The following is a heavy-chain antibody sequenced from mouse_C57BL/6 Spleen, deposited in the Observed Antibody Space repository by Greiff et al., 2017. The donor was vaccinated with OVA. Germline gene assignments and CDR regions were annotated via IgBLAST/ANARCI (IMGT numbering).Heavy chain of an antibody. CDR2: ISSGGSYT. CDR1: GFTFSSYC. V-gene: IGHV5-6*01. Sequence: EVQRVESGGDLVKPGGSLKLSCAASGFTFSSYCMSWVRQTPDKRLEWVATISSGGSYTYYPDSVKGRFTISRDNAKNTLYLQLSSLKSEDTARYYCASPITTVVATGYWYFDVWGTGTTVTGSS. CDR3: ASPITTVVATGYWYFDV. J-gene: IGHJ1*03. D-gene: IGHD1-1*01.